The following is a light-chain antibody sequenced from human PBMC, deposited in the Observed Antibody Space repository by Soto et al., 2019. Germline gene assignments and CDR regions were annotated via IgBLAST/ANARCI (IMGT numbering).Light chain of an antibody. J-gene: IGKJ2*01. Sequence: EIVMTQSPATLSLSPGERATLSCRASQSVSNYLAWYQQKPGQAPRLLIYDVSNRATGIPAKFSGSGSGTDFSLTIGSLEPEDFAVYYCQQRSNWLYTFGQGTKLEIK. CDR2: DVS. V-gene: IGKV3-11*01. CDR1: QSVSNY. CDR3: QQRSNWLYT.